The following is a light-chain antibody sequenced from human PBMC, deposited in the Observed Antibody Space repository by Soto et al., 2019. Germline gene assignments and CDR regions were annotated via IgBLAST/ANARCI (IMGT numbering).Light chain of an antibody. Sequence: DIQMTQSPSSLSASVRDRVTITCRASQSISTYLNWYQQKPGKAPKLLIYSASTLQSGVPSRFSGSGSGTDFTLTISSLQPEDSATYYCQQSFTSLPTFGQGTKVEI. CDR2: SAS. CDR3: QQSFTSLPT. CDR1: QSISTY. J-gene: IGKJ1*01. V-gene: IGKV1-39*01.